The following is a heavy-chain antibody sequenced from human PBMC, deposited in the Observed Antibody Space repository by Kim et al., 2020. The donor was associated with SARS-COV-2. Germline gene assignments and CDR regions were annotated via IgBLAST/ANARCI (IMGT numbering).Heavy chain of an antibody. CDR1: GGTFSSYA. D-gene: IGHD6-13*01. CDR3: ARDLAAAARVPY. CDR2: IIPIFGTA. J-gene: IGHJ4*02. Sequence: SVKVSCKASGGTFSSYAISWVRQAPGQGLEWMGGIIPIFGTANYAQKFQGRVTITADESTSTAYMELSSLRSEDTAVYYCARDLAAAARVPYWGQGTLVTVSS. V-gene: IGHV1-69*13.